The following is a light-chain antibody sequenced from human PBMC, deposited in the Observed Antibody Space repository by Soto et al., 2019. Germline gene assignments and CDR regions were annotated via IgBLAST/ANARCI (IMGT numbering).Light chain of an antibody. V-gene: IGLV2-14*01. CDR1: SSDVGGYNY. J-gene: IGLJ1*01. CDR3: SSYTSSSTYNYV. CDR2: EVS. Sequence: LTQPASVSGSPGQSITISCTGTSSDVGGYNYVSWYQQHPGKAPKLMIYEVSNRPSGVSNRFSGSKSGNTASLTISGLQAEDEADYYCSSYTSSSTYNYVFGTGTKVTV.